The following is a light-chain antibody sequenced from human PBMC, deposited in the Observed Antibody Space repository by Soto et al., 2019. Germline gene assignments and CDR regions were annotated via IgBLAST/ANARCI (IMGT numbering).Light chain of an antibody. CDR1: SSDVGGYHD. CDR2: EVT. J-gene: IGLJ2*01. CDR3: ASYAGDSVV. Sequence: QSALTQPPSASGSPGQSVAISCTGTSSDVGGYHDVSWYQQHSGKAPNLIIYEVTRRPSGVPDRFSGSKSGSTASLSVSGLQAEDEADYSCASYAGDSVVFGGGTKLTVL. V-gene: IGLV2-8*01.